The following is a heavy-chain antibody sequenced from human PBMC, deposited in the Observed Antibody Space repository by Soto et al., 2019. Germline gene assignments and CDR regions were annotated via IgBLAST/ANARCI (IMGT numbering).Heavy chain of an antibody. D-gene: IGHD1-26*01. V-gene: IGHV3-33*01. CDR3: ARDLSYYADDC. CDR1: GFTFSSHG. J-gene: IGHJ4*02. CDR2: IWFDGSRK. Sequence: QVQLVESGGGVVQPGRSLGLSCAASGFTFSSHGMHWVRQAPGKGLEWVAVIWFDGSRKHYADSVKGRFTISRDDSKQTLYLEMNSLRAEDTALYYCARDLSYYADDCWGQGTLVTVSS.